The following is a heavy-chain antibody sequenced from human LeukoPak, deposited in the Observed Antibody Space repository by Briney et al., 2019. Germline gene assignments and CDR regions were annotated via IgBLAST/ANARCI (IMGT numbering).Heavy chain of an antibody. D-gene: IGHD1-26*01. J-gene: IGHJ1*01. CDR1: GYSISSGYY. CDR3: ASELVDEYFQH. CDR2: IYHSGST. Sequence: PETLSLTCTVSGYSISSGYYWGRIRQPPGKGLEWIGSIYHSGSTYYNPSLKSRVTISVDTSKNQFSLKLSSVTAADPAVYYCASELVDEYFQHWGQGTLVTVSS. V-gene: IGHV4-38-2*02.